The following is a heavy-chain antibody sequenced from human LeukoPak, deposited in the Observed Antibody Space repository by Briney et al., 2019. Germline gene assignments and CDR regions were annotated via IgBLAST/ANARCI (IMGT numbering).Heavy chain of an antibody. D-gene: IGHD2-15*01. CDR3: ARAIGRRYCSGRGNLFVP. J-gene: IGHJ5*02. V-gene: IGHV4-59*12. CDR1: GGSISSYY. Sequence: SQTLSLTCTVSGGSISSYYWSWIRHPPGKGLEWSGYIYYSGRTNYNPSPKSRVTISLDTTKHQHSLKLSSVTAADPAVYDCARAIGRRYCSGRGNLFVPWRQKTLFTVSS. CDR2: IYYSGRT.